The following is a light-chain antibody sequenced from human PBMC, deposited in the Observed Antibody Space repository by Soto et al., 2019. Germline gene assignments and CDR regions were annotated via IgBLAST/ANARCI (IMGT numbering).Light chain of an antibody. Sequence: QSVLTQPASVSGSPGQSIAISCTGTNSEVGAYNFVSWYQQYPGKAPKLIIHEVNNRPSGVSDRFSGSKSGNTASLTISGLHADDEADYYCSSFTTYNTRVFGTGTKVTDL. CDR1: NSEVGAYNF. J-gene: IGLJ1*01. CDR3: SSFTTYNTRV. V-gene: IGLV2-14*01. CDR2: EVN.